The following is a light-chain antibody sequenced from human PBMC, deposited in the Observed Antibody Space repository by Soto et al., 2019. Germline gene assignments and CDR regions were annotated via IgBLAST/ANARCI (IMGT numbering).Light chain of an antibody. Sequence: QSVLTQPPSVSGATGQRVTISCTGSSSNIGAGYDVHWYQQLPGTAPKLLIYGNSNRPSGVPDRFSGSKSGTSASLAITGRQAEDEADYYCQSYDSSLRGSVFGGGTKVTVL. CDR3: QSYDSSLRGSV. CDR2: GNS. J-gene: IGLJ3*02. CDR1: SSNIGAGYD. V-gene: IGLV1-40*01.